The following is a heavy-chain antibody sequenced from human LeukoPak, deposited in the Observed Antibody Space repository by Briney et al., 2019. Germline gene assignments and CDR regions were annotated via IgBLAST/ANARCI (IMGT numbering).Heavy chain of an antibody. V-gene: IGHV3-23*01. CDR3: AKDLLGGIAAAGHDAFDI. D-gene: IGHD6-13*01. Sequence: GGSLRLSCAASGFTLSNHAMSWVRQAPGKGLEWVSAISGSGGSTYYADSVKGRFTISRNNSKNTLYLQMNSLRAEDTAVYYCAKDLLGGIAAAGHDAFDIWGQGTMVTVSS. J-gene: IGHJ3*02. CDR2: ISGSGGST. CDR1: GFTLSNHA.